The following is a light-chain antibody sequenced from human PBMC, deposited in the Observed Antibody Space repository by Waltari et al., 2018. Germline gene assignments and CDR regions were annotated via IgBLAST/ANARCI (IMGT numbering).Light chain of an antibody. Sequence: QSVLTQPPSASGAPGQRVTLSCSGRSSNIGSNFVYWYQQLPGPAPKLLIYRNNQRPSGVPDRFAGSKSCPSASLAISGLRSEDEAQYYCAAWDDSLEEVFGGGTKLTVL. CDR1: SSNIGSNF. J-gene: IGLJ2*01. V-gene: IGLV1-47*01. CDR3: AAWDDSLEEV. CDR2: RNN.